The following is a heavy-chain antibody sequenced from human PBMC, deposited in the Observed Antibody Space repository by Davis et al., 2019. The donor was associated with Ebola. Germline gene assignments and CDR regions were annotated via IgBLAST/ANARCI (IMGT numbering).Heavy chain of an antibody. V-gene: IGHV3-11*01. D-gene: IGHD3/OR15-3a*01. J-gene: IGHJ4*02. CDR2: ISNSGRTI. CDR1: AFTFSDYY. Sequence: PGGSLRLSCAASAFTFSDYYMSWIRQAPGKGLEWLSYISNSGRTIYYADSVKGRFTISRDNAKNSLYLQMNSLRAEDTAVYYCARGTDLPFDYWGQGTLVTVSS. CDR3: ARGTDLPFDY.